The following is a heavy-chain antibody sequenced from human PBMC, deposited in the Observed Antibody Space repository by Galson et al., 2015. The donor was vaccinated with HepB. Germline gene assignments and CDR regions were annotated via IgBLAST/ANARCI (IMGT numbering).Heavy chain of an antibody. CDR2: MNPNSGNT. V-gene: IGHV1-8*01. Sequence: SVKVSCKASGYTFTSYDINWVRQATGQGLEWMGWMNPNSGNTGYAQKFQGRVTMTRNTSISTAYMELSSLRSEDTAVYYCARDAVGYYDFWSGYYPSGAFDIWGQGTMVTVSS. D-gene: IGHD3-3*01. CDR1: GYTFTSYD. J-gene: IGHJ3*02. CDR3: ARDAVGYYDFWSGYYPSGAFDI.